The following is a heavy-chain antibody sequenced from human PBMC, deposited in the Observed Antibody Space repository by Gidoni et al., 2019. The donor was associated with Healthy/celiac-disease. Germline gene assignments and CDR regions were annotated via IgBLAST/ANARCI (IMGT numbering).Heavy chain of an antibody. CDR1: GFTFSSYS. CDR3: ARDPTRYSSSWYRVY. D-gene: IGHD6-13*01. V-gene: IGHV3-21*01. J-gene: IGHJ4*02. Sequence: LRPPCAASGFTFSSYSMNWVRQAPGKGLEWVSSISSSSSYIDYADSVKGRFTISRDNAKNSLYLQMNSLRAEETAVYYCARDPTRYSSSWYRVYWGQGTLVTVSS. CDR2: ISSSSSYI.